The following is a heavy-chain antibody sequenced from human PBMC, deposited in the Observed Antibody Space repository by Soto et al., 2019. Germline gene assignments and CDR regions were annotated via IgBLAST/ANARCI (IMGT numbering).Heavy chain of an antibody. CDR2: ISGSGGST. Sequence: GGSLRLSCAASGFTFSSYAMSWVRQAPGKGLEWVSAISGSGGSTYYADSVKGRFTISRDNSKNTLYLQMNSLRAEDTAVYYCAKDVGDYDDYVWGSYRYTGIDYWGQGTLVTVSS. CDR1: GFTFSSYA. V-gene: IGHV3-23*01. J-gene: IGHJ4*02. CDR3: AKDVGDYDDYVWGSYRYTGIDY. D-gene: IGHD3-16*02.